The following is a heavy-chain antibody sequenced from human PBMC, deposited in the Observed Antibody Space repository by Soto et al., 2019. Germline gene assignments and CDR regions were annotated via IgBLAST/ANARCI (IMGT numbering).Heavy chain of an antibody. D-gene: IGHD2-15*01. CDR3: ARRFCSGGSCSQYFDY. CDR2: IYSGGST. CDR1: GFTVSSNY. J-gene: IGHJ4*02. V-gene: IGHV3-66*01. Sequence: GGSLRLSCAASGFTVSSNYMSWVRQAPGKGLEWVSVIYSGGSTYYADSVKGRFTISRDNSKNTLYLQMNSLRAEDTAVYYCARRFCSGGSCSQYFDYWGQGALVTVSS.